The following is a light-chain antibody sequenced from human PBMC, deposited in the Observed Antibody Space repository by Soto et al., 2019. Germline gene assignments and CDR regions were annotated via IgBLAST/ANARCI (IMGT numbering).Light chain of an antibody. Sequence: QSVLTQPPSASGTPGQRVTISCSGSSSNIGSNYVYWYQQLPGTAPKLLIYRNNQRPSGVTDRFSGYKSGTSASLAISGLRSEDEADYYCAAWDDSLSGVVFGGGTKLTVL. CDR1: SSNIGSNY. CDR2: RNN. CDR3: AAWDDSLSGVV. J-gene: IGLJ2*01. V-gene: IGLV1-47*01.